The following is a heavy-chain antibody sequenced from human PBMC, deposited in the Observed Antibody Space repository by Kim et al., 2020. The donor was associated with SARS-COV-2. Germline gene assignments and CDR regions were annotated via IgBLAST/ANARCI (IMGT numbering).Heavy chain of an antibody. D-gene: IGHD4-17*01. CDR3: ARDLTTTVTTPGVGYYYGMDV. Sequence: ASVKVSCKASGYTFTSYYMHWVRQAPGQGLEWMGIINPSGGSTSYAQKFQGRVTMTRDTSTSTVYMELSSLRSEDTAVYYCARDLTTTVTTPGVGYYYGMDVWGQGTTATVPS. CDR2: INPSGGST. CDR1: GYTFTSYY. J-gene: IGHJ6*02. V-gene: IGHV1-46*01.